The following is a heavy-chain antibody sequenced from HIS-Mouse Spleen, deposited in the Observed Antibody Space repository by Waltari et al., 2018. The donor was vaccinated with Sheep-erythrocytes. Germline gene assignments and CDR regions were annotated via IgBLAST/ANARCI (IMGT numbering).Heavy chain of an antibody. D-gene: IGHD1-26*01. V-gene: IGHV3-21*01. J-gene: IGHJ6*02. CDR1: GFTFSSYS. CDR2: ISSSSSYI. CDR3: ARDQGDSGSYYYYYGMDV. Sequence: EVHLVESGGGLVKPGGSLRLSCAASGFTFSSYSMNWVRQAPGRGREWVSSISSSSSYIYYADSVKGRFTISRDNAKNSLYLQMNSLRAEDTAVYYCARDQGDSGSYYYYYGMDVWGQGTTVTVSS.